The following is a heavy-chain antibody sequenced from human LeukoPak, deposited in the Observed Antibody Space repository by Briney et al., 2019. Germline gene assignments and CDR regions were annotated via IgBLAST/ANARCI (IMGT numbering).Heavy chain of an antibody. J-gene: IGHJ3*02. CDR1: GGSISSSSYY. D-gene: IGHD3-22*01. V-gene: IGHV4-39*01. CDR3: ARGQRITMIPRGAFDI. CDR2: IYYSGST. Sequence: PSETLSLTCTVSGGSISSSSYYWGWIRQPPGKGLEWIGSIYYSGSTYYNPSLKSRVTISVDTSKDQFSLKLSSVTAADTAVYYCARGQRITMIPRGAFDIWGQGTMVTVSS.